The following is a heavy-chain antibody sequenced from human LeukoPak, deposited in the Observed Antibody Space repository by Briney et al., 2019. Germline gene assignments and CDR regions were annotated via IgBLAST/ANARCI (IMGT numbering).Heavy chain of an antibody. D-gene: IGHD4-11*01. CDR2: IRRSGNA. V-gene: IGHV4-34*01. Sequence: SETLSLTCAVDGGSFGGYYWSWIRQTPGKGLEWIGEIRRSGNANYNPSLKSRVTLSIDTSKNHFSLNLTSVPAADTAINYWARRPMTTMMTSPFDYWGPGAQVTVSS. CDR3: ARRPMTTMMTSPFDY. CDR1: GGSFGGYY. J-gene: IGHJ4*02.